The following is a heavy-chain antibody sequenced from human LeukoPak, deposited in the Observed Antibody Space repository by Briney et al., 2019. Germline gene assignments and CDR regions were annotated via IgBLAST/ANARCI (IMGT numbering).Heavy chain of an antibody. D-gene: IGHD6-19*01. CDR1: GFTFSSYA. Sequence: GGSLRLSCAASGFTFSSYAMHWVRQAPGKGLEWVAVISYDGSNKYYTDSVKGRFTISRDNSKNTLYLQMNSLRAEDRAAYYCARDSDSSGWYEGMEYWGQGTLVTVSS. J-gene: IGHJ4*02. V-gene: IGHV3-30-3*01. CDR2: ISYDGSNK. CDR3: ARDSDSSGWYEGMEY.